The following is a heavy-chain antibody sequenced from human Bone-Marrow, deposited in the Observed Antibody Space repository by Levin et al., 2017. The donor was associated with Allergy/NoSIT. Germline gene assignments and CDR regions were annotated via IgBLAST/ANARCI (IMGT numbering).Heavy chain of an antibody. Sequence: PGGSLRLSCAASGFTFSDYAMTWVRQAPGKGLEWISSLSGSGRSTHYADSVKGRFVISRDNSNNTLYLQMHSLRAEDTAIYYCGKRDVVGTRSWFDPWGQGTLVTVCS. V-gene: IGHV3-23*01. CDR2: LSGSGRST. J-gene: IGHJ5*02. D-gene: IGHD6-13*01. CDR3: GKRDVVGTRSWFDP. CDR1: GFTFSDYA.